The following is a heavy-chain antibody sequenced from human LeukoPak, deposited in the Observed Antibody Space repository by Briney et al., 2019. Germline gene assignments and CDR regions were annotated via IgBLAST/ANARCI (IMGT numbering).Heavy chain of an antibody. Sequence: SETLSLTCTVSGGSISSYYWSWIRQPPGKGLEWIGYIYYSGSTNYNPSLKSRVTISVDTSKNQFSLKLSSVTAADTAVYYCAYRSGYDNSYYYYGMDVWGQGTTVTVSS. J-gene: IGHJ6*02. CDR2: IYYSGST. V-gene: IGHV4-59*01. CDR3: AYRSGYDNSYYYYGMDV. CDR1: GGSISSYY. D-gene: IGHD5-12*01.